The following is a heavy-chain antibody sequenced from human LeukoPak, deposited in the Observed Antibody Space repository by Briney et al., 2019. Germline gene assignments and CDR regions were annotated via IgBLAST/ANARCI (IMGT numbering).Heavy chain of an antibody. Sequence: PGGSLRLSCAASGFTFSSHSMSWVRQAPGKGLEWVANVKEDGSEENYVGSVKGRFTISRDNAMNSLYLQMNSLRAEDTAVYFCARLMVVTAIPYYFDYWGQGTLVTVSS. D-gene: IGHD2-21*02. CDR1: GFTFSSHS. V-gene: IGHV3-7*01. CDR2: VKEDGSEE. J-gene: IGHJ4*02. CDR3: ARLMVVTAIPYYFDY.